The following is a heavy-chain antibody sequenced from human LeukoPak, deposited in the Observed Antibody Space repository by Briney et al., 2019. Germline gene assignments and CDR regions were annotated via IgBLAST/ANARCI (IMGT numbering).Heavy chain of an antibody. CDR3: ARGIAARPPGPLGDAFDI. CDR1: GFTFSSLG. CDR2: ISGSGGST. J-gene: IGHJ3*02. Sequence: GGSLRLSCAASGFTFSSLGMIWVRQAPGKGLEWVSAISGSGGSTYYADSVKGRFTISRDNAKNSLYLQLNRLRAEDTAVYYRARGIAARPPGPLGDAFDIWGQGTMATVSS. D-gene: IGHD6-6*01. V-gene: IGHV3-23*01.